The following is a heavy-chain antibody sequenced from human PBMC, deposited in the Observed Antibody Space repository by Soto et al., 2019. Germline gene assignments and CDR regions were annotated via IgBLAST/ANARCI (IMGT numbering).Heavy chain of an antibody. V-gene: IGHV3-30*18. Sequence: GGSLRLSCAASGFTFSSYGMHWVRQAPGKGLEWVAVISYDGSNKYYADSVKGRFTISRDNSENTLYLQMSSLRAEDTAVYYCVKDGSSGWPYYYDMDVWGQGTTVTVSS. J-gene: IGHJ6*02. CDR3: VKDGSSGWPYYYDMDV. CDR1: GFTFSSYG. D-gene: IGHD6-19*01. CDR2: ISYDGSNK.